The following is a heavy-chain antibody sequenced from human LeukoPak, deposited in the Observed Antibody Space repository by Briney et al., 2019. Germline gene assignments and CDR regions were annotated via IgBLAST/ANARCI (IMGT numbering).Heavy chain of an antibody. CDR2: IYYSGST. CDR3: ASGLRWQIDY. CDR1: GGSISSYY. D-gene: IGHD4-23*01. J-gene: IGHJ4*02. Sequence: SETLSLTCTVSGGSISSYYWSSIRQPPGKGLEWIGYIYYSGSTNYNPSLKSRVTISVDTSKNQFSLKLSSVTAADTAVYYCASGLRWQIDYWGQGTLVTVSS. V-gene: IGHV4-59*01.